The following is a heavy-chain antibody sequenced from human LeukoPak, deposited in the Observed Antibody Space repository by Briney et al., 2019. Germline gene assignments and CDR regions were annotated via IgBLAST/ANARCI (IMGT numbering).Heavy chain of an antibody. CDR1: GGSISSGGYY. Sequence: SETLSLTCTVSGGSISSGGYYWSWIRQHPGKGLEWIGYIYYSGSTYYNPSLKSRVTISVDTSKTQSSLKLSSVTAADTAVYYCARRLLETYYYDSSGYTDAFDIWGQGTMVTVSS. CDR2: IYYSGST. CDR3: ARRLLETYYYDSSGYTDAFDI. D-gene: IGHD3-22*01. J-gene: IGHJ3*02. V-gene: IGHV4-31*03.